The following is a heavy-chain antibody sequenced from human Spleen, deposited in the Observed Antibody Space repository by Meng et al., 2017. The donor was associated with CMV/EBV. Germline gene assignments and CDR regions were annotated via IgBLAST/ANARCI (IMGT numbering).Heavy chain of an antibody. J-gene: IGHJ6*02. CDR3: ARYCSSTSCYRNYYYGMDV. V-gene: IGHV3-23*01. CDR2: ISGSGGST. CDR1: GFTFSSYA. D-gene: IGHD2-2*01. Sequence: GGSLRLSCAASGFTFSSYAMSWVRQAPGKGLEWVSVISGSGGSTYYADSVKGRFTISRDNSKNTLYLQMNSLRAEDTAVYYCARYCSSTSCYRNYYYGMDVWGQGTTVTVSS.